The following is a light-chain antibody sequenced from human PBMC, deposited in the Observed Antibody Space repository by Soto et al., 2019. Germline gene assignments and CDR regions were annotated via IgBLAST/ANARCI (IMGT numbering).Light chain of an antibody. CDR3: GSYRPNSPYV. CDR1: NSDVGGYNY. Sequence: QSALTQPASVSGSPGQTITISCTGTNSDVGGYNYVSWYQQYPGEAPKLMVYDVINRPSGVSNRFSGSKSGNTASLTISRLQAEDEADYYCGSYRPNSPYVFGTGIKLTVL. V-gene: IGLV2-14*01. J-gene: IGLJ1*01. CDR2: DVI.